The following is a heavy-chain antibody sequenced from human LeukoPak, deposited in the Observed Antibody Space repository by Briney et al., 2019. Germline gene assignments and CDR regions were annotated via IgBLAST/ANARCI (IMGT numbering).Heavy chain of an antibody. Sequence: PGGSLRLSCAASGFTFSNAWMSWVRQAPGKGLEWVGRIKSKTDGGTTDYAAPVKGRFTISRDDSKNTLYLQMNSLKTEDTAVYYCTTVGDFWIGYYYYYMDVWGKGTTVTVSS. D-gene: IGHD3-3*01. J-gene: IGHJ6*03. CDR1: GFTFSNAW. CDR3: TTVGDFWIGYYYYYMDV. CDR2: IKSKTDGGTT. V-gene: IGHV3-15*01.